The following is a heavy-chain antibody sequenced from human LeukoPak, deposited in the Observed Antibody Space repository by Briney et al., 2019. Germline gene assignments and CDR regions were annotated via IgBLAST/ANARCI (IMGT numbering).Heavy chain of an antibody. CDR1: GFAFSDYW. Sequence: GGSLRLSCAASGFAFSDYWMSWVRQAPGMGLEWVANIKQDGSDKYYVDSVKGRFTISRDNAKNSLYLQMNSLRAEDTAVYYCTRGGGNFDHWGQGILVTVSS. CDR3: TRGGGNFDH. D-gene: IGHD4-23*01. J-gene: IGHJ4*02. V-gene: IGHV3-7*01. CDR2: IKQDGSDK.